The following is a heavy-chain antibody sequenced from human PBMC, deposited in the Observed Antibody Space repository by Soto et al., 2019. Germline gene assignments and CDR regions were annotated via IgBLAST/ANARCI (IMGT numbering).Heavy chain of an antibody. J-gene: IGHJ6*02. D-gene: IGHD2-2*03. Sequence: ESGGGLVKPGGSLRLSCAASGFTFSSYSMNWVRQAPGKGLEWVSSISSSSSYIYYADSVKGRFTISRDNAKNSLYLQMNSLRAEDTAVYYCARAVDIVVVPAAFSYGMDVWGQGTTVTVSS. CDR1: GFTFSSYS. V-gene: IGHV3-21*01. CDR2: ISSSSSYI. CDR3: ARAVDIVVVPAAFSYGMDV.